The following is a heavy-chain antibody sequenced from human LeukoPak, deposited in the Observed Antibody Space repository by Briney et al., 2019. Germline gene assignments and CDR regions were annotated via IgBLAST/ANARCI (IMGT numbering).Heavy chain of an antibody. CDR3: SIRTIIGSFDY. CDR1: VFTFSNAW. CDR2: IKSKTDGGTT. D-gene: IGHD2-2*01. Sequence: PGGSLRLSCAASVFTFSNAWMSWVRQAPGKGLEWVGRIKSKTDGGTTDYAAPVKGRFTISRDDSKNTLYLQMNSLKTEDTAVYYCSIRTIIGSFDYWGQGTLVTVSS. J-gene: IGHJ4*02. V-gene: IGHV3-15*01.